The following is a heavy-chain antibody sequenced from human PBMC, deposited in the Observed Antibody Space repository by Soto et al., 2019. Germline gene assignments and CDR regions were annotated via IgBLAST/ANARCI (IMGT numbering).Heavy chain of an antibody. J-gene: IGHJ1*01. Sequence: PWGSLRLSCAASGFTFRTYGMSWVRKAQGKGLEWVANINQDGSEKYYVDSVKGRFTISRDNARNSLYLQVNSLRADDTAMFYCARSSGYHDTYPTNQYFRHWGHGTLVTVSS. V-gene: IGHV3-7*01. CDR3: ARSSGYHDTYPTNQYFRH. CDR1: GFTFRTYG. CDR2: INQDGSEK. D-gene: IGHD3-22*01.